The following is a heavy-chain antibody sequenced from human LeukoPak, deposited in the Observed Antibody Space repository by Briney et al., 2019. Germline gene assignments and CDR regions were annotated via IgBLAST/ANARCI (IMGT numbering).Heavy chain of an antibody. CDR3: ARSGVLRYFDWPQRFYYYYYMDV. Sequence: QPGGSLRLSCAASGFTFSSYGMHWVRQAPGKGLEWVAFIRYDGSNKYYADSVKGRFTISRDNSKNTLYLQMNSLRAEDTAVYYCARSGVLRYFDWPQRFYYYYYMDVWGKGTTVTISS. CDR2: IRYDGSNK. J-gene: IGHJ6*03. D-gene: IGHD3-9*01. CDR1: GFTFSSYG. V-gene: IGHV3-30*02.